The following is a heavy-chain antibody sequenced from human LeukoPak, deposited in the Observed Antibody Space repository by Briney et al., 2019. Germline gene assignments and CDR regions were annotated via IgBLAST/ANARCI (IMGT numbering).Heavy chain of an antibody. CDR1: GFTFSSYE. D-gene: IGHD4-17*01. CDR2: ISSSGSTI. Sequence: GGSLRLSCAASGFTFSSYEMNWVRQAPGKGLEWVSYISSSGSTIYYADSVKGRFTISRDNAKNSLYLRMNSLRAEDTAVYYCARVSPNTVTTLQYFDYWGQGTLVTVSS. CDR3: ARVSPNTVTTLQYFDY. J-gene: IGHJ4*02. V-gene: IGHV3-48*03.